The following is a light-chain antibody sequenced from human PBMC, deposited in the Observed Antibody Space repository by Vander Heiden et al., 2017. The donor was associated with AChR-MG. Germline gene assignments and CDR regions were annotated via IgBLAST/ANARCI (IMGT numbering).Light chain of an antibody. Sequence: QSALTQPAPVSGSPGQSITISCTGTRSDVGSYNLVSWYQQHPGKAPKLMIYEGSKRPSGVSNRFSGSKSGNTASLTISGLQAEDEADYYCCSYAGSSTFEVFGGGTKLTVL. CDR1: RSDVGSYNL. V-gene: IGLV2-23*03. CDR2: EGS. J-gene: IGLJ3*02. CDR3: CSYAGSSTFEV.